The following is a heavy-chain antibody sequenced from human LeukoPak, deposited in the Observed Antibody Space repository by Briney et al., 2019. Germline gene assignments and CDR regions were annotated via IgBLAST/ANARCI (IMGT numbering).Heavy chain of an antibody. CDR3: ARRVGSSFPNWFDP. V-gene: IGHV4-34*01. CDR2: INHSGST. D-gene: IGHD6-6*01. Sequence: SETLSLTCAVYGGSFSGYYWSWIRQPPGKGLEWIGEINHSGSTNYNPSLKSRVTISVDTSKNQFSLKLSSVTAADTAVYYRARRVGSSFPNWFDPWGQGTLVTVSS. CDR1: GGSFSGYY. J-gene: IGHJ5*02.